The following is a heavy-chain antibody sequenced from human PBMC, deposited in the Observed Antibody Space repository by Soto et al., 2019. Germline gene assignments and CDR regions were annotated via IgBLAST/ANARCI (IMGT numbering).Heavy chain of an antibody. CDR3: AKGGDYDLDFDS. Sequence: EVQLLESGRGLVQPGGSLGLSCAASGFNFRSTAMSWVRQPPGKGLEWVSAISGAGDSPFYADSVKGRFTISRDNSKNMLYLYINSLRAEDTAMYYCAKGGDYDLDFDSWGQGTPVTVSS. CDR2: ISGAGDSP. CDR1: GFNFRSTA. D-gene: IGHD2-21*02. V-gene: IGHV3-23*01. J-gene: IGHJ4*02.